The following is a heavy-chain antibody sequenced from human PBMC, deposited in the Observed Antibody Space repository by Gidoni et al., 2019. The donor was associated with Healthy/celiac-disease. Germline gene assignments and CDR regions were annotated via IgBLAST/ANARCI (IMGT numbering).Heavy chain of an antibody. Sequence: EVQLVESGGGLVKTGGSLRLSCAASGVTFSSYSMNWVRQAPGKGLEWVSSISSSSSYIYYADSVKGRFTISRDNAKNSLYLQMNSLRAEDTAVYYCARDLDSYGPEYWGQGTLVTVSS. CDR1: GVTFSSYS. J-gene: IGHJ4*02. CDR2: ISSSSSYI. V-gene: IGHV3-21*01. D-gene: IGHD5-18*01. CDR3: ARDLDSYGPEY.